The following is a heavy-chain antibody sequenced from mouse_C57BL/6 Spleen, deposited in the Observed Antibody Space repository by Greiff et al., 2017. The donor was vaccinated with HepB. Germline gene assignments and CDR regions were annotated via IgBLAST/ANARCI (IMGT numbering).Heavy chain of an antibody. CDR2: IRNKANNHAT. CDR3: TRSYYDYDVGAWFAY. Sequence: EVQLVESGGGLVQPGGSMKLSCAASGFTFSDAWMDWVRQSPEKGLEWVAEIRNKANNHATYYAESVKRRFTISRDDSKSSVYLQMNSLRAEDTGIYYCTRSYYDYDVGAWFAYWGQGTLVTVSA. D-gene: IGHD2-4*01. V-gene: IGHV6-6*01. CDR1: GFTFSDAW. J-gene: IGHJ3*01.